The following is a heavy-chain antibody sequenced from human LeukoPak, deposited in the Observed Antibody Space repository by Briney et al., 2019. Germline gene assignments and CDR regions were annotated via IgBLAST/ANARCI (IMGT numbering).Heavy chain of an antibody. CDR1: GFTFSDYY. Sequence: GGSLRLSCAASGFTFSDYYMSWIRQAPGRGLEWVSYISSSGSTIYYADSVKGRFTISRDNAKNSLYLQMNSLRAEDTAVYYCARDASFDYVWGSYRPNWFDPWGQGTLVTVSS. CDR3: ARDASFDYVWGSYRPNWFDP. CDR2: ISSSGSTI. V-gene: IGHV3-11*01. D-gene: IGHD3-16*02. J-gene: IGHJ5*02.